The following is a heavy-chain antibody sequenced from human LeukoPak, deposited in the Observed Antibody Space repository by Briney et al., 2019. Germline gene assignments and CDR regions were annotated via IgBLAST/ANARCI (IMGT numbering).Heavy chain of an antibody. Sequence: PSETLSVTCSVSGGSITNYYWSWIRQSPGKGLEWIGFIYNTGRTNYNPSLQSRVTMSIDTSKNQFSLKLSSVTAADTAVYYCARQGELAIDYWGQGTLVTVSS. CDR2: IYNTGRT. J-gene: IGHJ4*02. CDR1: GGSITNYY. CDR3: ARQGELAIDY. D-gene: IGHD1-26*01. V-gene: IGHV4-59*08.